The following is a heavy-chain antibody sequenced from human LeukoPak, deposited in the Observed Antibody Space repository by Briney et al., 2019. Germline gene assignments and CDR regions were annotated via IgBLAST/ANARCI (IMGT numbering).Heavy chain of an antibody. J-gene: IGHJ6*02. CDR3: AQIGRMVRGVITGYYGMDV. CDR2: IIPILGIA. Sequence: ASVKVSCKASGGTFSSYAISWVRQAPGQGLEWMGRIIPILGIANYAQKFQGRVTITADKSTSTAYMELSSLRSEDTAVYYCAQIGRMVRGVITGYYGMDVWGQGTTITVSS. D-gene: IGHD3-10*01. CDR1: GGTFSSYA. V-gene: IGHV1-69*04.